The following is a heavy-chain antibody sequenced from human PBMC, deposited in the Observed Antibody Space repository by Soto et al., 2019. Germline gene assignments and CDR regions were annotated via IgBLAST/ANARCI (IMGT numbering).Heavy chain of an antibody. CDR2: IYHSGTT. CDR3: ARRFGSGAFDP. V-gene: IGHV4-30-2*01. D-gene: IGHD3-10*01. Sequence: SETLSLTCAVSGGSISSGGYSWSWIRQPPGKGLEWIGYIYHSGTTYYKPSLKSRVTISVDRSRTRFSLRLNSVTAADTAVYNCARRFGSGAFDPWGQGTLVTVSS. J-gene: IGHJ5*02. CDR1: GGSISSGGYS.